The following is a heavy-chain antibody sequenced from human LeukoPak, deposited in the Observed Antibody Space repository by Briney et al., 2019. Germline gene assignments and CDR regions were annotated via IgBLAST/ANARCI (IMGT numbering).Heavy chain of an antibody. Sequence: PGGSLRLSCAASGFTFDDYAMHWVRQVPGKGLEWVSLISGDGDSTYYGDSVKGRFTVSRDNSKNSLYLQMNSLRVEDTALYCCARVRAAMEIGAYWGQGTLVTVSS. CDR3: ARVRAAMEIGAY. D-gene: IGHD5-18*01. V-gene: IGHV3-43*02. CDR1: GFTFDDYA. J-gene: IGHJ4*02. CDR2: ISGDGDST.